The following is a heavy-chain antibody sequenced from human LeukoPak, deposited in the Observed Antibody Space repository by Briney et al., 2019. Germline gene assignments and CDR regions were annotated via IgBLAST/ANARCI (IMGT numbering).Heavy chain of an antibody. CDR3: ATSVTDFLDRDDAFDI. V-gene: IGHV4-4*07. CDR2: IYTSGST. J-gene: IGHJ3*02. CDR1: GGSISSYY. D-gene: IGHD3-3*01. Sequence: PSETLSLTCTVSGGSISSYYWSWIRQPAGKGLEWIGRIYTSGSTNYNPSLKSRVTMSVDTSKNQFSLKLSSVTAADTAVYYCATSVTDFLDRDDAFDIWGQGTMVTVSS.